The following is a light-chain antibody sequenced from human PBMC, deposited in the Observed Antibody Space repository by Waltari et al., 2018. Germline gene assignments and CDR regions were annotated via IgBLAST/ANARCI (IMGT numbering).Light chain of an antibody. Sequence: QSVLTQPPSVSGAPGQRVPISCSGTSSHIGAGYAVYWYQQLPGTAPKLLISDGDSRASGVPDRFSASKSDSSASLAISGLQAEDEADYYCQSYDTNLRAVFGGGTRLTVL. CDR1: SSHIGAGYA. J-gene: IGLJ3*02. CDR2: DGD. V-gene: IGLV1-40*01. CDR3: QSYDTNLRAV.